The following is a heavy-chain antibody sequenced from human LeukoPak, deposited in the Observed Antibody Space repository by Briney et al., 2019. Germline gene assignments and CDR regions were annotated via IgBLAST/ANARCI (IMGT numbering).Heavy chain of an antibody. J-gene: IGHJ6*02. V-gene: IGHV1-8*01. CDR1: GYTFTRYD. Sequence: ASVTVSCKACGYTFTRYDMNWVRQAGGQGVEGMGWMNPNSGNRGYAQKFQGRVTMTRNTSISTAYMELSSLRSEDPAVYYCARGSDYGGNPYYYYGMDVWGQGTTVTVSS. CDR3: ARGSDYGGNPYYYYGMDV. D-gene: IGHD4-23*01. CDR2: MNPNSGNR.